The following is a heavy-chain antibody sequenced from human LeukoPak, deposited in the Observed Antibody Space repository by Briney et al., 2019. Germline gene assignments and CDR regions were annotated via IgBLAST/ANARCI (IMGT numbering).Heavy chain of an antibody. CDR1: GYTFTSYG. J-gene: IGHJ6*02. D-gene: IGHD2-15*01. CDR2: ISAYNGNT. CDR3: ARDYRYCSGGSCYYYYGMDV. Sequence: ASVKVSCKASGYTFTSYGISWVRQAPGQGLEWMGWISAYNGNTNYAQKLQGRVTMTRDTSTSTAYMELRSLRSDDTAVYYCARDYRYCSGGSCYYYYGMDVWGQGTTVTVSS. V-gene: IGHV1-18*01.